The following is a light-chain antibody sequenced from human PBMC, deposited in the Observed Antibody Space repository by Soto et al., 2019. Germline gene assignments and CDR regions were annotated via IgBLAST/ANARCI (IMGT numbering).Light chain of an antibody. CDR2: GAS. J-gene: IGKJ4*01. CDR1: HSVSSGY. V-gene: IGKV3-20*01. Sequence: EIVLTQSPATLSLSPGEGATLSCRASHSVSSGYFAWYQQKPGQAPRLLIYGASSRATDIPDRFSGSGSGTHFTLTISRLETEDFAVYYCQKYGTSLFTFGGGTKVEIK. CDR3: QKYGTSLFT.